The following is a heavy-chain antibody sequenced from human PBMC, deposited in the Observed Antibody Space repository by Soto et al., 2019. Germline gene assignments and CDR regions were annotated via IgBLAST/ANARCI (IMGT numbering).Heavy chain of an antibody. V-gene: IGHV1-69*01. CDR1: GGTFSSYA. CDR3: ARDPEGYSSSWSVYP. J-gene: IGHJ5*02. D-gene: IGHD6-13*01. CDR2: IIPIFGTA. Sequence: QVQLVQSGAEVKKPGSSVKVSCKASGGTFSSYAISWVRQAPGQGLEWMGGIIPIFGTATYAQKFQGRVRITADESTSTAYMELSRLRSEDTAVYYCARDPEGYSSSWSVYPWGQGTLVTVSS.